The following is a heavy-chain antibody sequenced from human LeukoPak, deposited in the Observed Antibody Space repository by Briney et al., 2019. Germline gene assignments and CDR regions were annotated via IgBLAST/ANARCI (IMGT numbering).Heavy chain of an antibody. V-gene: IGHV1-8*01. Sequence: ASVKVSCKASGYTFTSYDINWVRQATGQGLEWMGWMNPNSGNTGYAQKFQGRVTMTRNTSISTAYMELSSLRSEDTAVYCCARGRPSSSWIQNWFDPWGQGTLVTVSS. CDR1: GYTFTSYD. J-gene: IGHJ5*02. CDR3: ARGRPSSSWIQNWFDP. CDR2: MNPNSGNT. D-gene: IGHD6-13*01.